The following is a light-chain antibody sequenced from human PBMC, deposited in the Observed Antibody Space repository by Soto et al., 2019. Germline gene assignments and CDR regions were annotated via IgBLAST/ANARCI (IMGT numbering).Light chain of an antibody. J-gene: IGKJ1*01. Sequence: DIRLTQSPSSVSASVGDRVTITCRASQGISSYLAWYQQKPGRAPKPLIYAASTLQSGVPSRFSGSGSGTEFPLTISSLQPEDFATYYCQQYNNYWPFGQGTKV. CDR1: QGISSY. V-gene: IGKV1-9*01. CDR2: AAS. CDR3: QQYNNYWP.